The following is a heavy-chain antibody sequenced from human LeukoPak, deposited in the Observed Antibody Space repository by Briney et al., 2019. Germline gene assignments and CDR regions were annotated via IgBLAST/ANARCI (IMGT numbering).Heavy chain of an antibody. CDR2: ISGSGGST. CDR3: AKGRKSYYYGMDV. D-gene: IGHD1-14*01. J-gene: IGHJ6*02. Sequence: GGSLRLSCAASGFTFSMYAMTWVRQAPGKGLEWVSGISGSGGSTYYADSVKGRFTISRDNSKNTLYLQMNSLRAEDTAVYHCAKGRKSYYYGMDVWGQGTTVTVSS. V-gene: IGHV3-23*01. CDR1: GFTFSMYA.